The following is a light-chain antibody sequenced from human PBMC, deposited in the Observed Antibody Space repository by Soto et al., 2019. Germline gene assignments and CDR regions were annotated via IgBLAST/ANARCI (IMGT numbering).Light chain of an antibody. V-gene: IGKV1-39*01. Sequence: DIQMTQSPSTLSASVGDKVTITCRASQSISSWLAWYQKKPGKAPKLLIYAASSLQSGVPSRFSGSGSGTDFTLTISSLQPEDFATYYCQQSYSTLWTFGQGTKVDI. J-gene: IGKJ1*01. CDR2: AAS. CDR3: QQSYSTLWT. CDR1: QSISSW.